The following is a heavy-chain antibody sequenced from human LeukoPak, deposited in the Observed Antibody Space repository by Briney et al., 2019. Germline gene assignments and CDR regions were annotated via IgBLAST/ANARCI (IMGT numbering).Heavy chain of an antibody. D-gene: IGHD4-11*01. Sequence: SGGSLRLSCAAPGFTFSDYYMSWIRQAPGKGQEWVSYISSSGSTIYYADSVKGRFTISRDNAKNSLYPQMNSLRAEDTAVYYCARDRDHDYSNYLNWFDPWGQGTLVTVSS. CDR1: GFTFSDYY. J-gene: IGHJ5*02. CDR3: ARDRDHDYSNYLNWFDP. V-gene: IGHV3-11*04. CDR2: ISSSGSTI.